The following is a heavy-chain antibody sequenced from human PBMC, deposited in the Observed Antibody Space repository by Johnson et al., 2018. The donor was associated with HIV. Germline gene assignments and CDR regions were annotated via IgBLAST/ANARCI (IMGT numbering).Heavy chain of an antibody. CDR3: ARGSRYTHDNDDVYLLHAFDI. D-gene: IGHD3-16*01. J-gene: IGHJ3*02. CDR2: ISYDGSNK. V-gene: IGHV3-30*19. Sequence: QVQLVESVGGVVQPGKSLRLSCAASGFTFSYYGMHWVRQAPGKGLEWVAVISYDGSNKYYADSVKGRFTISRDSSKNTLYLQVNSLRAEDTAVYYCARGSRYTHDNDDVYLLHAFDIWGQGTVVTVSS. CDR1: GFTFSYYG.